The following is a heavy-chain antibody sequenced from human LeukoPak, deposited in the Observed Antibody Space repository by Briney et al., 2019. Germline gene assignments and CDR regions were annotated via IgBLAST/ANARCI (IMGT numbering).Heavy chain of an antibody. J-gene: IGHJ4*02. CDR3: ARDHNGVGFDY. V-gene: IGHV3-48*01. CDR2: INSGSSTI. CDR1: RFTFSSYS. D-gene: IGHD1-1*01. Sequence: GGSLRLSCAGSRFTFSSYSMNWVRQAPGKGLEWVSYINSGSSTIYYADSVKGRFTISRDNAKNSLYLQMNSLRGEDTAVYYCARDHNGVGFDYWGQGTLVTVSS.